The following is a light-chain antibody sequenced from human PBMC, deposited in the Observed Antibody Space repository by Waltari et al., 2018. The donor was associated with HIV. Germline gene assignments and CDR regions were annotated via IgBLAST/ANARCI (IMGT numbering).Light chain of an antibody. V-gene: IGLV3-19*01. Sequence: SSQLTQDPVVSVALGQTIKITCQGDSLRSSFANGYQQRPGQAPVLVVYDANRRPSGISDRFSASNSGNTSSLIISESQAVDEADYYCHSRDTNSDHYVFGGGTRVIV. CDR3: HSRDTNSDHYV. J-gene: IGLJ1*01. CDR1: SLRSSF. CDR2: DAN.